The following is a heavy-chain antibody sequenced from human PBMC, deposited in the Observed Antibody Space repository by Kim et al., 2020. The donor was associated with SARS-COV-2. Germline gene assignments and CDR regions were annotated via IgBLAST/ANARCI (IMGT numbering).Heavy chain of an antibody. Sequence: GGSLRLSCAASGFTFSSYAMSWVRQAPGKGLEWVSAISGSGGSTYYADSVKGRFTISRDNSKNTLYLQMNSLRAEDTAVYYCAKDRAPYYYDSSGSRTLNWFDPWGQGTLVTVSS. J-gene: IGHJ5*02. CDR3: AKDRAPYYYDSSGSRTLNWFDP. V-gene: IGHV3-23*01. D-gene: IGHD3-22*01. CDR2: ISGSGGST. CDR1: GFTFSSYA.